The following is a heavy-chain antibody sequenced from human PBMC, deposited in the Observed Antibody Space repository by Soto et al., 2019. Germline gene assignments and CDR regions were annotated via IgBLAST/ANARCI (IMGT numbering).Heavy chain of an antibody. D-gene: IGHD2-15*01. Sequence: VSVKVSCKASGYTFTSYGISWVRQAPGQGLEWMGWISAYNGNTNYAQKLQGRVTMTTDTSTSTAYMELRSLRSDDTAVYYCARDRYCSGGSCYAPTLDYWGQGTLVTVSS. CDR2: ISAYNGNT. CDR1: GYTFTSYG. CDR3: ARDRYCSGGSCYAPTLDY. J-gene: IGHJ4*02. V-gene: IGHV1-18*01.